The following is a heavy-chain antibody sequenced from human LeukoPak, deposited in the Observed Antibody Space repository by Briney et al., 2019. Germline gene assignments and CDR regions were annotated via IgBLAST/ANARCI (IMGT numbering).Heavy chain of an antibody. CDR1: GFTFSSYA. CDR2: ISSDGRTE. Sequence: GGSLRLSCAASGFTFSSYAMHWVRQGPGKGLEWVAFISSDGRTEYNADSVKGRFTISRDNSKNTLYLQMNSLTTEDTAVYCCARGWGSGAWLIDSWGQGTLVSVSS. CDR3: ARGWGSGAWLIDS. J-gene: IGHJ4*02. D-gene: IGHD3-16*01. V-gene: IGHV3-30*04.